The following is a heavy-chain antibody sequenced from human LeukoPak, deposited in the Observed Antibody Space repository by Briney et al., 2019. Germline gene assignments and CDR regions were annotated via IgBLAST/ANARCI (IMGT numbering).Heavy chain of an antibody. D-gene: IGHD6-6*01. CDR1: GGSISTYY. CDR3: AREGSMTARPFVSIDY. V-gene: IGHV4-4*07. J-gene: IGHJ4*02. Sequence: SETLSLTCIVSGGSISTYYWSWIRQPAGKGLEWIGRIHTSGNTDYNPSLKSRVTMSVDTSKNQFSLKLSSVTAADTAVYYCAREGSMTARPFVSIDYWGQGTLVTISS. CDR2: IHTSGNT.